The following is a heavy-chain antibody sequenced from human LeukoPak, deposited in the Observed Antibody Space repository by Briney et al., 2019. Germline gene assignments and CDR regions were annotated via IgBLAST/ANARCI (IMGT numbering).Heavy chain of an antibody. Sequence: GGSLRLSCAASGFTFIDYDMHWVRQVIGKGLEWVSAIGIRGDTHYSGSVKGRFTISRENAESSLYLQMNSLRAEDTAVYYCARDPAAWDYWGQGTLVTVSS. CDR1: GFTFIDYD. J-gene: IGHJ4*02. V-gene: IGHV3-13*01. D-gene: IGHD6-13*01. CDR2: IGIRGDT. CDR3: ARDPAAWDY.